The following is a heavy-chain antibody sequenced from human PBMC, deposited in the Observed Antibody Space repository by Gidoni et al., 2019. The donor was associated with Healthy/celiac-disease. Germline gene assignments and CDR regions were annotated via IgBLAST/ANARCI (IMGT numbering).Heavy chain of an antibody. D-gene: IGHD3-10*01. V-gene: IGHV1-69*06. CDR1: GGPFSSYA. Sequence: QVQLVQSVAEVKKPGSSVKVSCKASGGPFSSYAISWVRQAPGQGLEWMGGIIPIFGTANYAQKFQGRVTMTADKSTSTAYMELSSLRSEDTAVYYCARDGTDPGGRFGELLLWDWGQGTLVTVSS. J-gene: IGHJ4*02. CDR3: ARDGTDPGGRFGELLLWD. CDR2: IIPIFGTA.